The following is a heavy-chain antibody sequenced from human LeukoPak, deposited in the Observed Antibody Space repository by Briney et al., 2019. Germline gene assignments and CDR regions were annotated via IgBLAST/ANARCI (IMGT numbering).Heavy chain of an antibody. V-gene: IGHV3-53*01. Sequence: GGSLRLSCAASGFTVSSNYMSWVRQAPGKGLGWVSVIYSGGSTYYAASVKGRFTISRDNSKNTLYLQMNSLRAEDTAVYYCASETGGVRDMCYAFDIWGQGTMVTVSS. CDR1: GFTVSSNY. D-gene: IGHD2-8*02. CDR2: IYSGGST. J-gene: IGHJ3*02. CDR3: ASETGGVRDMCYAFDI.